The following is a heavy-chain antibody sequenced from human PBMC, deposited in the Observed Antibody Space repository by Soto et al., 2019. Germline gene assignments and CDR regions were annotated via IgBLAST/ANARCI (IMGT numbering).Heavy chain of an antibody. D-gene: IGHD6-13*01. Sequence: PSDTLSLTCTDSGGSISSYYWSWIRQPPGKGLEWIGYIYYSGSTNYNPSLKSRVTISVDTSKNQFSLKLSSVTAADTAVYYCAGNIAAAGTVDYWGQGTLVTVSS. J-gene: IGHJ4*02. CDR2: IYYSGST. V-gene: IGHV4-59*07. CDR1: GGSISSYY. CDR3: AGNIAAAGTVDY.